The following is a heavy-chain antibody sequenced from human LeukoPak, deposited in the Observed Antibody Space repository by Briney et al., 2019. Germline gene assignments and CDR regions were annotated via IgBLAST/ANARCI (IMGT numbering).Heavy chain of an antibody. CDR1: GGSISSGGHY. CDR3: ARGSALIRGFDY. J-gene: IGHJ4*02. Sequence: SETLSLTCTVSGGSISSGGHYWTWIRQHPGKGLEWIGYIFYSGSTYYNPSPKSRLTMSVDTSKNQFSLKLNSVTAADTAVYYCARGSALIRGFDYWGQGTLVTVSS. CDR2: IFYSGST. D-gene: IGHD3-10*01. V-gene: IGHV4-31*03.